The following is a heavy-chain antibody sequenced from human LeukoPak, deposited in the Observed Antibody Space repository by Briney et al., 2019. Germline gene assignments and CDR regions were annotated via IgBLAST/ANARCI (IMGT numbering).Heavy chain of an antibody. CDR1: GYSISSGYY. D-gene: IGHD3/OR15-3a*01. V-gene: IGHV4-38-2*02. CDR2: IYHSGST. Sequence: SETLSLTCTVSGYSISSGYYWGWIRQPPGKGLEWIGSIYHSGSTYYNPSLKSRVTISVDTSKNQFSLKLSSVTAADTAVYYCARGLGDGWLLYAAHVLDAFDIWGQGTMVTVSS. CDR3: ARGLGDGWLLYAAHVLDAFDI. J-gene: IGHJ3*02.